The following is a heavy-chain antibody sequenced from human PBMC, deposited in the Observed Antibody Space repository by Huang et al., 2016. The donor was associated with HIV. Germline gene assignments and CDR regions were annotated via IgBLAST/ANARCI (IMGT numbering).Heavy chain of an antibody. CDR1: GESLGTYY. D-gene: IGHD3-10*01. CDR2: VNDGGDI. CDR3: ARRFRVAATRKWFDP. J-gene: IGHJ5*02. V-gene: IGHV4-34*01. Sequence: QVQLQQWGAGLLKPSETLALTCAVYGESLGTYYWAWIRRPPGKGLQWIGEVNDGGDINYNPSLGRRVTISVDTSRNQVSLTLTSMTAADTATYYCARRFRVAATRKWFDPWGQGTLVIVSS.